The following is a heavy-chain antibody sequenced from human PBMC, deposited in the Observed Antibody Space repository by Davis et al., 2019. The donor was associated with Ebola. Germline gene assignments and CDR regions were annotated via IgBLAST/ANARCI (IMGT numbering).Heavy chain of an antibody. D-gene: IGHD5-18*01. CDR2: IKQDGSEK. J-gene: IGHJ5*02. CDR1: GFTFSSYW. CDR3: ARDSYRRAGYGLKWWFDP. V-gene: IGHV3-7*03. Sequence: GESLKISCAASGFTFSSYWMSWVRQAPGKGLEWVANIKQDGSEKYYVDSVKGRFTISRDNAKNSLYLQMNSLRAEDTAVYYCARDSYRRAGYGLKWWFDPWGQGTLVTVSS.